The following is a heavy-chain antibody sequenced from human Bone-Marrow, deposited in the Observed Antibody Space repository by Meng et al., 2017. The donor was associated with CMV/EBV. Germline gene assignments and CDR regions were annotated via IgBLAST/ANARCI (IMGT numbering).Heavy chain of an antibody. CDR2: ISSSSSYI. V-gene: IGHV3-21*01. CDR3: ARDKMEGPTLFAY. CDR1: GFTFSSYS. Sequence: GESLKISCAASGFTFSSYSMNWVRQAPGKGLEWVSSISSSSSYIYYADSVKGRFTISRDNAKNSLYLQMNSLRAEDTALYYCARDKMEGPTLFAYWGQGTLVTVSS. D-gene: IGHD1-26*01. J-gene: IGHJ4*02.